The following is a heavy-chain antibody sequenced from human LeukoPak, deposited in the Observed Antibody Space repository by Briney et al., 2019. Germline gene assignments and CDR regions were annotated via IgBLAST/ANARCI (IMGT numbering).Heavy chain of an antibody. CDR2: IWYDGSNK. CDR1: GFTFSSYG. V-gene: IGHV3-33*01. CDR3: AREYGSGSYDYLDY. Sequence: GGSLRLSCAASGFTFSSYGMHWVRQAPGKGLEWVAVIWYDGSNKYYADSVKGRFTISRDNSKNTLYLQMNSLRAEDTAVYYCAREYGSGSYDYLDYWGEATLVTVSS. J-gene: IGHJ4*02. D-gene: IGHD3-10*01.